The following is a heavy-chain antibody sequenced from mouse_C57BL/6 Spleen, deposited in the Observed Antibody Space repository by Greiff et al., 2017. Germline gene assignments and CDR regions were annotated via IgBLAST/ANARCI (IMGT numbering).Heavy chain of an antibody. D-gene: IGHD4-1*01. CDR2: IHPNSGST. CDR1: GYTFTSYW. J-gene: IGHJ4*01. Sequence: VQLQQPGAELVKPGASVKLSCKASGYTFTSYWMHWVKQRPGQGLEWIGMIHPNSGSTNSNAKFKSTATLTVDKSSSTAYMQLSSLTSEDSAVYYCAIHWGAMDYWGQGTSVTVSS. V-gene: IGHV1-64*01. CDR3: AIHWGAMDY.